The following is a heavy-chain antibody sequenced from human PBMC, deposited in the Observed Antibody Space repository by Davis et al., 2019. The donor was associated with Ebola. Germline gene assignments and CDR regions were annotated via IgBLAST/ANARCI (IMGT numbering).Heavy chain of an antibody. CDR1: GGSFSGYY. Sequence: GSLRLSCAVYGGSFSGYYWSWIRQPPGKGLEWIGEINHSGSTNYNPSLKSRVTISVDTSKNQFSLKLSSVTAADTAVYYCASDFWSGPYYYGMDVWGQGTTVTVSS. CDR2: INHSGST. CDR3: ASDFWSGPYYYGMDV. D-gene: IGHD3-3*01. J-gene: IGHJ6*02. V-gene: IGHV4-34*01.